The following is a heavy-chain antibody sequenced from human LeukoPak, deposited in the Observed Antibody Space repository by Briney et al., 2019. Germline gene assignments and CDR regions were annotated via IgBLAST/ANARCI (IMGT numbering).Heavy chain of an antibody. D-gene: IGHD5-12*01. J-gene: IGHJ4*02. V-gene: IGHV4-39*01. CDR1: GDSITSTSHQ. CDR3: VRHDGRGGATMGALDS. CDR2: IYQGRTT. Sequence: PSEILSLTCTVSGDSITSTSHQWGWIRQSPGKGLEWIGSIYQGRTTYYNPSLNSRVAITVVTSENQFSLQLNSVTAADTAVYYCVRHDGRGGATMGALDSWGQGSLVTVSS.